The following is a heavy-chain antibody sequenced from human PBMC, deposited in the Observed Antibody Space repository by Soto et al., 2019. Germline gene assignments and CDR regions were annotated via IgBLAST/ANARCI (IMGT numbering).Heavy chain of an antibody. J-gene: IGHJ4*02. V-gene: IGHV3-74*01. CDR2: IDDEGITT. D-gene: IGHD3-10*01. Sequence: HPGGSLRLSCAASGFTFSSYWMYWVRQAPGKGLVWVSRIDDEGITTSYADSVKGRFTISRDNAKNTLYLQMNSLRVEDTAVYYCTRDRYYPTHFDYWGQGSLVTVSS. CDR3: TRDRYYPTHFDY. CDR1: GFTFSSYW.